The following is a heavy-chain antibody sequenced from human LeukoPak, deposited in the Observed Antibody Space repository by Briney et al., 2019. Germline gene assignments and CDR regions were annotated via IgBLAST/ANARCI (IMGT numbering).Heavy chain of an antibody. CDR1: GFTFSSYE. J-gene: IGHJ6*03. CDR2: ISSSGSTI. D-gene: IGHD5-18*01. Sequence: GGSLRLSCAASGFTFSSYEMNWVRQAPGKGLEWVSYISSSGSTIYYADSVKGRFTISRDNAKNSLYLQMNSLRAEDTAVYYCARVGTAMVMDALVYYYYYMDVWGKGTTVTISS. CDR3: ARVGTAMVMDALVYYYYYMDV. V-gene: IGHV3-48*03.